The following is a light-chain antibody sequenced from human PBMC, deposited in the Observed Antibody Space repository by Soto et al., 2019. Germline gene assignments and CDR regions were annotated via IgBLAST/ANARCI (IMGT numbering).Light chain of an antibody. J-gene: IGLJ2*01. CDR3: QVWDASNDLHIL. CDR1: TIGSKS. CDR2: DDS. V-gene: IGLV3-21*02. Sequence: SYELTQPPSVSVATGPTSRITCGGKTIGSKSVHWYQQKSGQAHVLVVYDDSDRPSGIPERFSGSNSGNTATLTISRVEAGDEADYYCQVWDASNDLHILFGGGTKLTVL.